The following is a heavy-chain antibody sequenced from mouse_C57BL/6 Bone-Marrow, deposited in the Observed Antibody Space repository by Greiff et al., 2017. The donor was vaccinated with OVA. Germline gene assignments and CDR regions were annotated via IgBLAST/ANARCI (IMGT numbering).Heavy chain of an antibody. Sequence: EVQLQQSGPVLVKPGASVKMSCKASGYTFPDYYMNWVKQSHGKSLEWIGVINPYNGGTSYNQKFKGKATLTVDKSSSTAYMELNSLTSEDSAVYYCARFHYYGSSDYAMDYWGQGTSVTVSS. D-gene: IGHD1-1*01. J-gene: IGHJ4*01. CDR1: GYTFPDYY. CDR2: INPYNGGT. V-gene: IGHV1-19*01. CDR3: ARFHYYGSSDYAMDY.